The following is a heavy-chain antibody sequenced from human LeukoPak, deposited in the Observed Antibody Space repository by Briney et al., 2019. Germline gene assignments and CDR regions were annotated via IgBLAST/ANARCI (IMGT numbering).Heavy chain of an antibody. V-gene: IGHV3-7*01. CDR1: GFTFSSYW. CDR3: TAGDYDSSGYCE. J-gene: IGHJ4*02. CDR2: IKQDGSEK. Sequence: GGSLRLSCAASGFTFSSYWMSWVRQAPGKGLEWVANIKQDGSEKYYVDSVKGRFTISRDNAKNSLYLQMNSLRDEDTAVYYCTAGDYDSSGYCEWGQGTLVTVSS. D-gene: IGHD3-22*01.